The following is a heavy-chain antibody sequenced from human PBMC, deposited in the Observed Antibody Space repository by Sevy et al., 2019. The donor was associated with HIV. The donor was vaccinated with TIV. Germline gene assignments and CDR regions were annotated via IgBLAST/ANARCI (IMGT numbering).Heavy chain of an antibody. CDR3: ARDCNSKTCLWGLDV. D-gene: IGHD4-4*01. CDR2: IKRDGSER. V-gene: IGHV3-7*03. CDR1: GFTFTNYW. J-gene: IGHJ6*02. Sequence: GGSLRLSCEASGFTFTNYWMTWVRQAPGKGLEWVANIKRDGSERYYVDSVKGRFTISRDNAKTSLYLQMNSLRVEDTAIYFCARDCNSKTCLWGLDVWDQGTTVTVSS.